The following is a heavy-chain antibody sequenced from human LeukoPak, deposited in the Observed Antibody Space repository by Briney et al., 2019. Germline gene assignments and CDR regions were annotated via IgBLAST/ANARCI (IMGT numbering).Heavy chain of an antibody. CDR2: ISYDGSNK. D-gene: IGHD3-16*02. V-gene: IGHV3-30-3*01. Sequence: GGSLRLSCAASGFTFSSYAMHWVRQAPGKGLEWVAVISYDGSNKYYADSVKGRFTISRDNSKNTLDLQMNSLRAEDTAVYYCARGSYRSPTSHADFWGQGTLVTVSS. CDR3: ARGSYRSPTSHADF. J-gene: IGHJ4*02. CDR1: GFTFSSYA.